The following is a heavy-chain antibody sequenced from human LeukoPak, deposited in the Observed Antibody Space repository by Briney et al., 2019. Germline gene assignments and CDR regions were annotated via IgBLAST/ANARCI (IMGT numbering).Heavy chain of an antibody. CDR3: ARVGISSDNWFDP. Sequence: GASVKVSCKASGGTFSSYAISWVRQAPGQGLEWMGWMNPNSGNTGYAQKFQGSVTMTRDTSINTAYMELSSLRSEDTAVYYCARVGISSDNWFDPWGQGTLVTVSS. V-gene: IGHV1-8*02. CDR1: GGTFSSYA. J-gene: IGHJ5*02. D-gene: IGHD3-22*01. CDR2: MNPNSGNT.